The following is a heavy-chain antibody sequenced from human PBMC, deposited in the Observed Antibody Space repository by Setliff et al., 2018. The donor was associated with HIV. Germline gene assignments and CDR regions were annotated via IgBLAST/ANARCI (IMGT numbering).Heavy chain of an antibody. CDR2: MNPNSGYT. CDR1: GYTFTSDD. D-gene: IGHD2-2*01. Sequence: ASVKVSCKASGYTFTSDDINWVRRATGQGLEWMGWMNPNSGYTGYAQKFQGRITMTRSTSLSTAYMDLLGLRSEDTAVYYCVVPAATGAPDALDIWGQGTMVTVSS. CDR3: VVPAATGAPDALDI. J-gene: IGHJ3*02. V-gene: IGHV1-8*02.